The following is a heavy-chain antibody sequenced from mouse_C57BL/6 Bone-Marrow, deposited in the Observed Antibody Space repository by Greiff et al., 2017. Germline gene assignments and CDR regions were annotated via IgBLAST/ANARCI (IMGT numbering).Heavy chain of an antibody. J-gene: IGHJ4*01. Sequence: EVQLQQSGPELVKPGASVKISCKASGYSFTGYYMNWVKQSPEKSLEWIGEINPSTGGTTYNQKFKAKATLTVDKSSSTAYMQLKSLTSEDSAVYYCARDYYGSRSDAMDYWGQGTSVTVSS. CDR3: ARDYYGSRSDAMDY. D-gene: IGHD1-1*01. CDR2: INPSTGGT. V-gene: IGHV1-42*01. CDR1: GYSFTGYY.